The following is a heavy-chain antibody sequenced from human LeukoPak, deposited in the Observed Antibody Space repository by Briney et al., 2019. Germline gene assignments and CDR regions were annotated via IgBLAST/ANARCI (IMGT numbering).Heavy chain of an antibody. J-gene: IGHJ4*02. CDR3: ARDRCSSTSCYTHYFDY. CDR1: GFTFSIYA. D-gene: IGHD2-2*02. CDR2: ISGSDDST. Sequence: GGSLRLSCAASGFTFSIYAMSWVRQAPGEGLEWVSGISGSDDSTYYADSVKGRFTVSRDNSKDTLYLQMNSLRAEDTAVYYCARDRCSSTSCYTHYFDYWGQGTLVTVSS. V-gene: IGHV3-23*01.